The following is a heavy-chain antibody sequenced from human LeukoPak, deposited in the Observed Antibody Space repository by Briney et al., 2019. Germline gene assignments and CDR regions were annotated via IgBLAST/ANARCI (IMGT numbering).Heavy chain of an antibody. CDR1: GYTFTDYY. CDR2: INPNSGGT. D-gene: IGHD3-10*01. V-gene: IGHV1-2*02. J-gene: IGHJ4*02. CDR3: ARVYASHFSSGVIHY. Sequence: ASVKVSCKAPGYTFTDYYMHWVRQAPGQGLEWMGWINPNSGGTNYAQKFQGRVTMTRDTSISTAYMELSRLRSDDTAVFYCARVYASHFSSGVIHYWGQITLVTVSS.